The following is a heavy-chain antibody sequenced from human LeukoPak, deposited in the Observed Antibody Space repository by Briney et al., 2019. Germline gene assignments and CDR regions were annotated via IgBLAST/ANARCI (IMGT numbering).Heavy chain of an antibody. D-gene: IGHD1-14*01. CDR1: GFKFADYD. V-gene: IGHV3-21*01. J-gene: IGHJ3*02. CDR2: ISSSSSYI. Sequence: PGGSLRLSCSVSGFKFADYDMSWLRQAPGKGLEWVSSISSSSSYIYYADSVKGRFTISRDNAKNSLYLQMNSLRAEDTAVYYCAREPDEPGRSGAAFDIWGQGTMVTVSS. CDR3: AREPDEPGRSGAAFDI.